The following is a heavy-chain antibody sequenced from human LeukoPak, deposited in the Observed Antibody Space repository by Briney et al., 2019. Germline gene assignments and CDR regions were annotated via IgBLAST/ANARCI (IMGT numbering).Heavy chain of an antibody. CDR1: GFTFSSYG. J-gene: IGHJ6*02. CDR3: ARDWGNYDFWSGYTYYYGMDV. V-gene: IGHV3-33*01. CDR2: IWYDGSNK. Sequence: PGGSLRLSCAASGFTFSSYGMHWVRQAPGKGLEWVAVIWYDGSNKYYADSVKGRFTISRDNSKNTLYLQMNSLRAEDTAVCYCARDWGNYDFWSGYTYYYGMDVWGQGTTVTVSS. D-gene: IGHD3-3*01.